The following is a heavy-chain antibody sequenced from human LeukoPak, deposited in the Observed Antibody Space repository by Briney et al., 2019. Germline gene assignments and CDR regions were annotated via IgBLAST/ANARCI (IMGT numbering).Heavy chain of an antibody. D-gene: IGHD6-19*01. CDR1: GGSISSSSYY. J-gene: IGHJ1*01. Sequence: SETLSLTCTVSGGSISSSSYYWGWIRQPPGTGLEWIGSIYYSGSTYYSPSLKSRVTISVDTSKNQFSLKLSSVTAADTAVYYXXXXXXXXQWLVLGYFQHWGQGTLVTVSS. CDR3: XXXXXXXQWLVLGYFQH. CDR2: IYYSGST. V-gene: IGHV4-39*01.